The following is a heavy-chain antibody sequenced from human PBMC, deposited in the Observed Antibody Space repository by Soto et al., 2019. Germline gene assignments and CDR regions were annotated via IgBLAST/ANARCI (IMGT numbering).Heavy chain of an antibody. Sequence: ASVKVSCKASGGTFSSYAISWVRQAPGQGLEWMGGIIPIFGTANYAQKFQGRVTITADESTSTAFMELSSLRSEDTAVYYCARDWEYYYDSSGYFKYGMDVWGQGTPVTVYS. J-gene: IGHJ6*02. V-gene: IGHV1-69*13. D-gene: IGHD3-22*01. CDR1: GGTFSSYA. CDR3: ARDWEYYYDSSGYFKYGMDV. CDR2: IIPIFGTA.